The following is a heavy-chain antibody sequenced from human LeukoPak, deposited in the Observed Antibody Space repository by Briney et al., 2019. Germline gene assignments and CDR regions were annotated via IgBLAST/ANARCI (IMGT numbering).Heavy chain of an antibody. CDR3: ARDPADYGGYALDY. Sequence: PRGSLRLSCAASGFXFSNYWIHWVRQAPGKGLVWVSHINSDGSSTTYADSVKGRFTISRNNAKNTVYLQMNSLRAEDTAVYYCARDPADYGGYALDYWGQGTLVTVSS. CDR1: GFXFSNYW. D-gene: IGHD4-17*01. V-gene: IGHV3-74*01. J-gene: IGHJ4*02. CDR2: INSDGSST.